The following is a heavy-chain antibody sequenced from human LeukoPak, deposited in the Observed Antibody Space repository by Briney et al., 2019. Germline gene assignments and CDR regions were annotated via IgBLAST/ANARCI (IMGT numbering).Heavy chain of an antibody. Sequence: PSETLSLTCTVSGGSISGYYWSWIRQPPGKGLEWIAYIYYSGSTDYNPSLKSRVTISVDTSKNQFSLKLASVTAADTAVYYCARGHYGFDPWGQGTLVTVSS. CDR1: GGSISGYY. V-gene: IGHV4-59*01. D-gene: IGHD3-16*01. CDR2: IYYSGST. CDR3: ARGHYGFDP. J-gene: IGHJ5*02.